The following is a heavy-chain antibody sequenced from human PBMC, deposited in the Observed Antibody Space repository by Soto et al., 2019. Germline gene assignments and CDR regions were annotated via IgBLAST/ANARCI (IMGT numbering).Heavy chain of an antibody. CDR1: GFTFNTYW. Sequence: GGSLRLSGAASGFTFNTYWMHWVRQAPGKGLVWVSRINSDGSRTSYADPVKGRFTISRDNAKNTLYLQMNSLRAEDTAVYYCARDRRWNGGSAFDYWGQGTLVTVSS. CDR2: INSDGSRT. J-gene: IGHJ4*02. CDR3: ARDRRWNGGSAFDY. D-gene: IGHD3-10*01. V-gene: IGHV3-74*01.